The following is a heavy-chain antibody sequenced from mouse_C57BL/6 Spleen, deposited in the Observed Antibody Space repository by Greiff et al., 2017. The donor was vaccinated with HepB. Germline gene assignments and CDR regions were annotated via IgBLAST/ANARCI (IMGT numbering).Heavy chain of an antibody. CDR2: IDPSDSET. D-gene: IGHD1-1*01. J-gene: IGHJ3*01. Sequence: VQLQQPGAELVRPGSSVKLSCKASGYTFTSYWMHWVKQRPIQGLEWIGNIDPSDSETHYNQKFKDKATLTVDKSSSTAYMQLSSLTSEDSAVYYCARAYGSSGAWFAYWGQGTLVTVSA. V-gene: IGHV1-52*01. CDR3: ARAYGSSGAWFAY. CDR1: GYTFTSYW.